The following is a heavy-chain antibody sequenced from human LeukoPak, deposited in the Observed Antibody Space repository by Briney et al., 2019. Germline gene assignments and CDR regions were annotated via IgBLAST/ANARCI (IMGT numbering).Heavy chain of an antibody. V-gene: IGHV3-48*03. CDR2: ISSSGSTI. CDR1: GFTFSSYE. CDR3: ARVPAKFDAFDI. J-gene: IGHJ3*02. Sequence: GGSLRLSCAASGFTFSSYEMNWVRQAPGKGLEWVSYISSSGSTIYYADSVKGRFTISRDNAKNSLYLQMNSLRAEDTAVYYCARVPAKFDAFDIWGQGTMVTVSS.